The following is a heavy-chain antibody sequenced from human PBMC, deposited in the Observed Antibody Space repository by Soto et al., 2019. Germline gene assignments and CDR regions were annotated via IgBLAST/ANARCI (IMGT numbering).Heavy chain of an antibody. CDR2: INHTGGT. J-gene: IGHJ4*02. Sequence: SETLSLTCAVYGGSVNGYHWNWIRQPPGKGLEWIGEINHTGGTHYNPSLKSRVTMSVDTSKNQFSLKLSSVTAADTAVYYCARDPAYCSSSDCWYYFDYWGQGTLVTVSS. CDR3: ARDPAYCSSSDCWYYFDY. CDR1: GGSVNGYH. V-gene: IGHV4-34*10. D-gene: IGHD2-2*01.